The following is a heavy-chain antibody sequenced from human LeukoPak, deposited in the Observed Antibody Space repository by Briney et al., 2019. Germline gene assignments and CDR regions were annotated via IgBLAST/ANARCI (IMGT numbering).Heavy chain of an antibody. V-gene: IGHV4-39*01. J-gene: IGHJ4*02. CDR2: IYYSGST. CDR3: ARRTWSSGFDY. Sequence: SETLSLTCTVSGGSISSSSYYWGWIRQPPGKGLEWIGSIYYSGSTYYNLSLKSRVTISVDTSKNQFSLKLSSVTAADTAVYYCARRTWSSGFDYWGQGTLVTVSS. CDR1: GGSISSSSYY. D-gene: IGHD6-19*01.